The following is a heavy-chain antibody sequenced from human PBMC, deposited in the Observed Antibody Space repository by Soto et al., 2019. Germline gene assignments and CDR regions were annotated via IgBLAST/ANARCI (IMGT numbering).Heavy chain of an antibody. Sequence: ASVKVSCKASGYTFTSYAMHWVRQAPGQRLEWMGWINAGNGNTKYSQKFQGRVTITRDTSASTAYMELSSLRSEDTAVYYCAVTIFGVVITPYFDYWGQGILVTVSS. D-gene: IGHD3-3*01. CDR1: GYTFTSYA. V-gene: IGHV1-3*01. J-gene: IGHJ4*02. CDR2: INAGNGNT. CDR3: AVTIFGVVITPYFDY.